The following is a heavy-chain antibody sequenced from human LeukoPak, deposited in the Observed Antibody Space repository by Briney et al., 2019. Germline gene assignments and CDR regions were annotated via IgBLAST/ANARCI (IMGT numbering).Heavy chain of an antibody. CDR2: IYYSGST. V-gene: IGHV4-30-4*08. D-gene: IGHD1-26*01. Sequence: TSETLSLTCTVSGGSISSGDYYWRWIRQPPGKGLEWIGYIYYSGSTYYNPSLKSRVTISVDTSMNQFSLKLGAVTAADTAVYYCAREGSGSYHNWFDPWGQGTLVTVSS. J-gene: IGHJ5*02. CDR1: GGSISSGDYY. CDR3: AREGSGSYHNWFDP.